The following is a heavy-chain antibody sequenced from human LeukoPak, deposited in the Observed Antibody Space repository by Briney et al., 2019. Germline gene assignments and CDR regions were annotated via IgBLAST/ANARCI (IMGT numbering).Heavy chain of an antibody. J-gene: IGHJ4*02. CDR2: INHSGST. CDR3: AGTTARGLFEYYFDY. Sequence: SETLSLTCAVYGGSFSGYYWSWIRQPPGKGLEWIGEINHSGSTNYNPSLKSRVTISVDTSKNQFSLKLSSVTAADTAVYCCAGTTARGLFEYYFDYWGQGTLVTVSS. D-gene: IGHD1-1*01. V-gene: IGHV4-34*01. CDR1: GGSFSGYY.